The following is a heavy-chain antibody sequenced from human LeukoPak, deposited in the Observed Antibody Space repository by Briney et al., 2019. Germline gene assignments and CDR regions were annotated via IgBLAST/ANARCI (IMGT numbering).Heavy chain of an antibody. Sequence: GASVKVSCKASGYTFTSYDINWVRQATGQGLEWMGWMNPNSGNTGYAQKFQGRVTMTRNTSISTAYMELSSLRSEDTAVYYCARDRRGYYYGSGSYFPARRYYFDYWGQGTLVTVSS. D-gene: IGHD3-10*01. J-gene: IGHJ4*02. CDR2: MNPNSGNT. CDR1: GYTFTSYD. V-gene: IGHV1-8*01. CDR3: ARDRRGYYYGSGSYFPARRYYFDY.